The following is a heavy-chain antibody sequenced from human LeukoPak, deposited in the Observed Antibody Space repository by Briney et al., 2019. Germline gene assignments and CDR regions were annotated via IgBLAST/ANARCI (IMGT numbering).Heavy chain of an antibody. D-gene: IGHD3-16*01. CDR2: LSGSAGSA. J-gene: IGHJ5*02. CDR1: GFTFSSYG. Sequence: GGSLRLSCAASGFTFSSYGMNWVRQAPGKGLEWVSTLSGSAGSAYYADSVKGRFTISRDNSKNTLYLQMNTLSAEDTAIYYCAKDFKGGGPAFGTWGQGTLVTVSS. CDR3: AKDFKGGGPAFGT. V-gene: IGHV3-23*01.